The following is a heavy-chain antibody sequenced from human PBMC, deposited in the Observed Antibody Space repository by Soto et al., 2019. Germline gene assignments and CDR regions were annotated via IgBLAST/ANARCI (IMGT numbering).Heavy chain of an antibody. D-gene: IGHD2-8*01. V-gene: IGHV3-30*18. CDR2: ISYDGSNK. CDR1: GFTFSTYG. J-gene: IGHJ6*01. CDR3: AKEQPIWRGPNGDPYGMDV. Sequence: QVQLVESGGGVVQPGRSLRLSCAASGFTFSTYGMHWVRQAPGKGLEWVAVISYDGSNKYYADSVKGRFTISRDNSKNTLYLQMNSLRAEDTAVYYCAKEQPIWRGPNGDPYGMDVW.